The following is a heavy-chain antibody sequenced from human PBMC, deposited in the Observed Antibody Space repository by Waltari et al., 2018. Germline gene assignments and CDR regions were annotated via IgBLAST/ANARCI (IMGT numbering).Heavy chain of an antibody. Sequence: EVLLVESGGGLVQPGGSLRLSCAASGFTFSTYSMNWIRQAPGKGLEWVSYISSSSSTIYYADSVKGRFTISRDNAKNSLYLQMNSLRAEDTAVYYCARDYGDPDWYFDLWGRGTLVTVSS. D-gene: IGHD4-17*01. CDR3: ARDYGDPDWYFDL. CDR1: GFTFSTYS. J-gene: IGHJ2*01. V-gene: IGHV3-48*04. CDR2: ISSSSSTI.